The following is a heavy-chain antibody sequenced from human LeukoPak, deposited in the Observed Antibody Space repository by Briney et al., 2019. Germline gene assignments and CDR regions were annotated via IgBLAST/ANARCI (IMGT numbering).Heavy chain of an antibody. Sequence: PGGSLRLSCAASGGSVSGYFVSWVRQAPGKGLEWVSVMQSGGDTYYSDSVKGRFTVSRDTSLNTLYLQMNSLRPEDTAVYYCANEGFYTFENWGQGTLVAVS. CDR1: GGSVSGYF. V-gene: IGHV3-66*02. CDR2: MQSGGDT. D-gene: IGHD3-3*01. CDR3: ANEGFYTFEN. J-gene: IGHJ4*02.